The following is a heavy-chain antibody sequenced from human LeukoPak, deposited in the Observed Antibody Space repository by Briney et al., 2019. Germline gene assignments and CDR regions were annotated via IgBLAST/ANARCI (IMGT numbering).Heavy chain of an antibody. CDR1: GGSFSGYY. CDR3: ARGKRWSGYYDAKGYFDY. J-gene: IGHJ4*02. D-gene: IGHD4/OR15-4a*01. Sequence: PSETLSLTCAVYGGSFSGYYWSWIRQPPGKGLEWVGEINHSGSTNYNPPLKSRVTISVDTSKNQFSLKLSSVAAADTAVYYCARGKRWSGYYDAKGYFDYWGQGTLVTVSS. CDR2: INHSGST. V-gene: IGHV4-34*01.